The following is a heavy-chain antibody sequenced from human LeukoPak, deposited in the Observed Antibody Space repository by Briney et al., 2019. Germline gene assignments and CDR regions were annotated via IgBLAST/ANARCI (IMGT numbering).Heavy chain of an antibody. V-gene: IGHV3-20*04. CDR3: ARDVGSQARGVYGE. CDR2: INWNGGST. J-gene: IGHJ4*03. D-gene: IGHD3-10*01. CDR1: GFTFDDYG. Sequence: GGSLRLSCAASGFTFDDYGLAWVRHGPGKGLEWVSGINWNGGSTAYADSVKGRFTMSRDNAKNAVYLQMNSLRVEDTALYYCARDVGSQARGVYGEWGQGTPVIVSS.